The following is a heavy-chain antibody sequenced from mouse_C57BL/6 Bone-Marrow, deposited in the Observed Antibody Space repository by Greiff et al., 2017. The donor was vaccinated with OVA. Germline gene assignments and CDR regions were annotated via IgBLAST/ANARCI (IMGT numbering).Heavy chain of an antibody. CDR2: LYPGSGNT. CDR3: ATGTAQASFAY. D-gene: IGHD3-2*02. V-gene: IGHV1-66*01. Sequence: QVQLQQSGPELVKPGASVKISCKASGYSFTSYYIHWVKQRPGQGLEWIGWLYPGSGNTKYNEKFKGKATLTADTSSSTAYMQLSSLTSEDSAVYYCATGTAQASFAYWGQGTLVTVSA. CDR1: GYSFTSYY. J-gene: IGHJ3*01.